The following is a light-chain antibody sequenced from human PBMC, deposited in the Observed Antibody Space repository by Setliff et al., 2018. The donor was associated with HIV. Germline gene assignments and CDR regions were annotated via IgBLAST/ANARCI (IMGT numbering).Light chain of an antibody. V-gene: IGLV1-44*01. J-gene: IGLJ1*01. CDR1: NSNIGSNT. Sequence: KRATISCSGSNSNIGSNTVNWYQQLPGTAPKLLIYSNNQRPSGVPDRFSGSKSGTSASLAISGLQSEDEADYYCAAWDDRLTIYVFGTGTRSPS. CDR3: AAWDDRLTIYV. CDR2: SNN.